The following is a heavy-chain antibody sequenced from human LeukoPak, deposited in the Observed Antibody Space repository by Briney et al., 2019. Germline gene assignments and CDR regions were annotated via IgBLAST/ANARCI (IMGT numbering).Heavy chain of an antibody. V-gene: IGHV4-59*01. D-gene: IGHD3-22*01. J-gene: IGHJ4*02. CDR1: GGSISSYY. Sequence: SETLSLTCTVSGGSISSYYWSWIRQPPGKGLEWIGYIYYSGSTNYNPSLKSRVTISVDTSKNQFSLRLSSVTAADTAVYYCARDRVGYYDSSEFDYWGQGTLVTVSS. CDR2: IYYSGST. CDR3: ARDRVGYYDSSEFDY.